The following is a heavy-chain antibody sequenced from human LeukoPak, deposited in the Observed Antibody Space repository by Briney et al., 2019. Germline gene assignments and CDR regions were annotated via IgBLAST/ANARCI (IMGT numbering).Heavy chain of an antibody. Sequence: ASVKVSCKASGYTFTGYYMHWVRQAPGQGLEWMGRINPNSGGTNYAQKLQGRVTMTTDTSTSTAYMELRSLRSDDTAVYYCARVRGYYDSSGYFDYWGQGTLVTVSS. V-gene: IGHV1-2*06. CDR3: ARVRGYYDSSGYFDY. CDR2: INPNSGGT. J-gene: IGHJ4*02. D-gene: IGHD3-22*01. CDR1: GYTFTGYY.